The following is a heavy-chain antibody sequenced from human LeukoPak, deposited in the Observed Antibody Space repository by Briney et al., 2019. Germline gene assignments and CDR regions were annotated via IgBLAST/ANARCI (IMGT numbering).Heavy chain of an antibody. J-gene: IGHJ4*02. D-gene: IGHD3-9*01. CDR2: INHSGST. CDR1: GVSISGYY. V-gene: IGHV4-34*01. Sequence: SETLSLTCTVSGVSISGYYWSWIRQPPGKGLEWIGEINHSGSTNYNPSLKSRVTITVDTSKNQFSLKLSSVTAADTAVYYCARGQPYYDILTGYSSLYFDYWGQGTLVTVSS. CDR3: ARGQPYYDILTGYSSLYFDY.